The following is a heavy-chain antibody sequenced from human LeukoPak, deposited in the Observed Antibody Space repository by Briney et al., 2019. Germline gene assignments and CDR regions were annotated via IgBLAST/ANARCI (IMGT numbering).Heavy chain of an antibody. J-gene: IGHJ3*02. D-gene: IGHD6-6*01. CDR2: IYPGDSDT. CDR1: GYSFTSYW. V-gene: IGHV5-51*01. Sequence: GESLKISCKGSGYSFTSYWIGWVRQMPGKGLEWMGIIYPGDSDTRYSPSFQGQVTISADKSISTAYLQWSSLKASDTAMYYCARADPLAGSSNAFDIWGQGTMVTVSS. CDR3: ARADPLAGSSNAFDI.